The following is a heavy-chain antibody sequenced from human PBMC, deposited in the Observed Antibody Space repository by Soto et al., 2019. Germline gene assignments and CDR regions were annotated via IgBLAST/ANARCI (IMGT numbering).Heavy chain of an antibody. CDR1: GDSISSGGYY. CDR2: IYYSGST. V-gene: IGHV4-31*03. J-gene: IGHJ3*02. Sequence: QVQLQESGPGLVKPSQTLSLTCTVSGDSISSGGYYWSWIRQHPGKGLEWIGYIYYSGSTYYNPSLKSRVTISVDTSKNQFSLRLSSATAADTAVYYCARVDLGLRSAFDIWGQGTMVTVSS. CDR3: ARVDLGLRSAFDI. D-gene: IGHD3-16*01.